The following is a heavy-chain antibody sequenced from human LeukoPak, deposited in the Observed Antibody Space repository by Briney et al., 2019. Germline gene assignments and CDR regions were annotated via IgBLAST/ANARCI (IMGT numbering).Heavy chain of an antibody. CDR1: GFTVSGNY. Sequence: TGGSLRLSCAASGFTVSGNYMSWVRQAPGKGLEWVSSISSSSDYIYYVDSVKGRFTISRDNAKNSLYLQMNSLRAEDTAVYYCARGNIKFDYWGQGTLATVSS. CDR3: ARGNIKFDY. CDR2: ISSSSDYI. V-gene: IGHV3-21*01. J-gene: IGHJ4*02.